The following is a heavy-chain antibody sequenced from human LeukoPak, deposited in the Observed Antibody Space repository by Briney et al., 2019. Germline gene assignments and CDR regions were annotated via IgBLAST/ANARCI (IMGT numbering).Heavy chain of an antibody. Sequence: GGSLRLPCAASGFTFSSYEMNWVRQAPGKGLEWVSYISSSGSTIYYADSVKGRFTISRDNAKNSLYLQMNSLRAEDTAVYYCARDYAVYGGNSNPYFDYWGRGTLVTVSS. D-gene: IGHD4-23*01. V-gene: IGHV3-48*03. J-gene: IGHJ4*02. CDR2: ISSSGSTI. CDR1: GFTFSSYE. CDR3: ARDYAVYGGNSNPYFDY.